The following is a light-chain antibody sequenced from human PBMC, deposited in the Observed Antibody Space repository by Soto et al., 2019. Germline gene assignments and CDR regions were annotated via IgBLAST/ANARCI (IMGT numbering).Light chain of an antibody. V-gene: IGKV3-20*01. CDR3: QQYSSLWT. Sequence: EIVMTQSPATLSVSPGERVTFSCRASQSVSSSYLAWYQQKPGQAPRLLIYGASSRATGIPDRFSGSGSGTDFTLSISRLEPEDFAVYYCQQYSSLWTFGQGTKVDIK. CDR2: GAS. J-gene: IGKJ1*01. CDR1: QSVSSSY.